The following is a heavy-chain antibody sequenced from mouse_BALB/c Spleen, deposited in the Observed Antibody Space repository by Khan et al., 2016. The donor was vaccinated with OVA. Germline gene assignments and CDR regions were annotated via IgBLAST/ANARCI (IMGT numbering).Heavy chain of an antibody. Sequence: QVQLQQPGAELVRPGASVKLSCKASGYTFTNYFINWVKQRPGQGLEWIGNIYPSDGYTTYNQKFKDTATLTVDKSSSTAYMHLSSPTSDDSAVYYCTRHGSSYDAIDYWGQGTSVTVSS. CDR1: GYTFTNYF. D-gene: IGHD1-1*01. J-gene: IGHJ4*01. CDR2: IYPSDGYT. CDR3: TRHGSSYDAIDY. V-gene: IGHV1-69*02.